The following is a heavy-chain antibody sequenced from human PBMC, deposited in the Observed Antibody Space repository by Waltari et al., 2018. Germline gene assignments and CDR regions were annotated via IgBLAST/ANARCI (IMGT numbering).Heavy chain of an antibody. CDR3: AILKGNGYYHNFDY. V-gene: IGHV4-34*01. J-gene: IGHJ4*02. Sequence: QVQLQQWGAGLLKPSETLSLTCAVYGGSFSGYYWSWIRQPPGKGLEWIGEINHSGRTNHNPSLKSRVTISVDTSKNQFSLKLSSVTAADTAVYYCAILKGNGYYHNFDYWGQGTLVTVSS. D-gene: IGHD3-3*01. CDR1: GGSFSGYY. CDR2: INHSGRT.